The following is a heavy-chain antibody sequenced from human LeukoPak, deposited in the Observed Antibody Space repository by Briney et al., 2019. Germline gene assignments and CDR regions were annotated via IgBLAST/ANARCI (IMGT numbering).Heavy chain of an antibody. J-gene: IGHJ6*04. Sequence: SETLSLTCAVYGGSFSGYYWSWIRQPPGKGLEWIGEINHSGSTNYNPSLKSRVTISVDTSENQFSLKLSSVTAADTAVYYCARRPRFLVGDVWGKGTTVTVSS. CDR3: ARRPRFLVGDV. CDR2: INHSGST. CDR1: GGSFSGYY. V-gene: IGHV4-34*01. D-gene: IGHD3-3*01.